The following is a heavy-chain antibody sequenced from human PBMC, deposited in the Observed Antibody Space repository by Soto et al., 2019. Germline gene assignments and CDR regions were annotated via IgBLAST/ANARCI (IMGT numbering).Heavy chain of an antibody. CDR1: GGTFSSYA. J-gene: IGHJ4*02. CDR3: ASDSYGYGPSDY. V-gene: IGHV1-69*01. Sequence: GAAVKVPCKASGGTFSSYAISWVRQAPGQGLEWMGGIIPIFGTANYAQKFQGRVTITADESTSTAYMELSSLRSEDTAVYYCASDSYGYGPSDYWGQGTLVTVSS. CDR2: IIPIFGTA. D-gene: IGHD5-18*01.